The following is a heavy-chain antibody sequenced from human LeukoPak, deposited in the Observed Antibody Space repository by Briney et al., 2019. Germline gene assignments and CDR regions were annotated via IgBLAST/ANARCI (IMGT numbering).Heavy chain of an antibody. CDR2: IIPIFGTA. CDR1: GGTFSSYA. CDR3: ARDDYIVVVPAALPYYYGMDV. V-gene: IGHV1-69*13. J-gene: IGHJ6*02. D-gene: IGHD2-2*01. Sequence: ASVKVSCKASGGTFSSYAISWVRQAPGQGLEWMGGIIPIFGTANYAQKFQGRVTITADESTSTAYMELSSLRSEDTAVYYCARDDYIVVVPAALPYYYGMDVWGQGTTVTVSS.